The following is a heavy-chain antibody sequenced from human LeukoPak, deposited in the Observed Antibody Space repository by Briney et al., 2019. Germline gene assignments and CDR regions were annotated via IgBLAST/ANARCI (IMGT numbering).Heavy chain of an antibody. CDR1: GFSFSTYG. Sequence: QAGGSLRLSCAASGFSFSTYGMHWVRQAPGKGLEWVSVIYSGGSTYYADSVKGRFTISRDNSKNTLYLQMNSLRAEDTAVYYCARDRLYYYGSGSLPDDYWGQGTLVTVSS. D-gene: IGHD3-10*01. V-gene: IGHV3-53*01. CDR2: IYSGGST. CDR3: ARDRLYYYGSGSLPDDY. J-gene: IGHJ4*02.